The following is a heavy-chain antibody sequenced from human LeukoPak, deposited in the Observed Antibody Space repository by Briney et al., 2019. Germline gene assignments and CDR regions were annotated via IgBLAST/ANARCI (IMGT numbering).Heavy chain of an antibody. CDR2: TYYRSKWHS. J-gene: IGHJ2*01. D-gene: IGHD1-14*01. CDR1: GDSVSSTSAA. V-gene: IGHV6-1*01. CDR3: AITLGYIDL. Sequence: SQTLSLTCAISGDSVSSTSAAWNWIRQSPSRGLEWLGRTYYRSKWHSEYAVSVKSRITINPDTSKNQFSLHLNSVTREDTAVYYCAITLGYIDLCGRGTLVTVSS.